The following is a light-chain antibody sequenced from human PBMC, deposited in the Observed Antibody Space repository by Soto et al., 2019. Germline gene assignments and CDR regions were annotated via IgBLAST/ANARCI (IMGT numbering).Light chain of an antibody. V-gene: IGKV2-30*01. CDR3: MQGSHWPFT. CDR2: KAS. Sequence: DAVLTQSPLSLPVTLGQPASISCRSSQSLVNSAGNTFLNWFQQRPGQSPRRLIYKASNRDSGVPDRFSGSGSGTDFTLKISRVEAEDVGVYYCMQGSHWPFTFGQGTNLEIK. CDR1: QSLVNSAGNTF. J-gene: IGKJ2*01.